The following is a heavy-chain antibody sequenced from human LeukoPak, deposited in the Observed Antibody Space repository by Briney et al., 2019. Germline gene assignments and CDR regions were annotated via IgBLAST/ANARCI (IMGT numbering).Heavy chain of an antibody. V-gene: IGHV3-30*18. J-gene: IGHJ4*02. Sequence: QPGGSLRLSCAASGFTFSSYGMHWVRQAPGKGLEWVAVISYDGSNKYYADSVKGRFTISRDNSKNTLYLQMNSLRAEDTAVYYCAKVGVRGAIDYWGQGTLVTVSS. CDR1: GFTFSSYG. CDR2: ISYDGSNK. CDR3: AKVGVRGAIDY. D-gene: IGHD3-10*01.